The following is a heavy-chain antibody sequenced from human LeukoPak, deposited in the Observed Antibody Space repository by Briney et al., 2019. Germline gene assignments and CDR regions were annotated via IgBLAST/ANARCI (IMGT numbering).Heavy chain of an antibody. D-gene: IGHD5-24*01. CDR3: ARSDLQFCSSASCYSFDN. Sequence: GGSLRLSSAASGFTFEDYAIPWVRQVPGKGLEWVSGLNWSGGVIAYADSVKGRFTISRDNAKTSLYLQMTSLRIEDTGSYFCARSDLQFCSSASCYSFDNWGQGTLVTVSS. V-gene: IGHV3-9*01. CDR1: GFTFEDYA. J-gene: IGHJ4*02. CDR2: LNWSGGVI.